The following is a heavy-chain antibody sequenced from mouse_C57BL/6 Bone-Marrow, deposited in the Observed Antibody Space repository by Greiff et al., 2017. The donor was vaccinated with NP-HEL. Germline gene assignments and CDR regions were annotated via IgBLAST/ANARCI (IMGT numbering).Heavy chain of an antibody. CDR2: IDPENGDT. CDR3: TSITTVVAPGY. CDR1: GFNIKDDY. J-gene: IGHJ2*01. Sequence: VQLKQSGAELVRPGASVKLSCTASGFNIKDDYMHWVKQRPEQGLEWIGWIDPENGDTEYASKFQGKATITADTSSNTAYLQLSSLTSEDTAVYYCTSITTVVAPGYWGQGTTLTVSS. V-gene: IGHV14-4*01. D-gene: IGHD1-1*01.